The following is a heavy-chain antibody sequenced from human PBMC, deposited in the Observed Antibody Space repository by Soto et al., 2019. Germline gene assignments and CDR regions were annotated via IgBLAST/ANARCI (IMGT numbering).Heavy chain of an antibody. CDR3: ARDSLTYSSPFDY. J-gene: IGHJ4*01. V-gene: IGHV1-18*01. CDR1: GYTFSDYL. Sequence: QVQLVQSGAELKKPGASVKISCKASGYTFSDYLITWVRQAPGQGLEWMGWFSDYNGNTNYAQKFLGRVSMTTDTATSTAYLELKSLTSDDTAGYYCARDSLTYSSPFDYWGQGTLITVSS. CDR2: FSDYNGNT. D-gene: IGHD6-13*01.